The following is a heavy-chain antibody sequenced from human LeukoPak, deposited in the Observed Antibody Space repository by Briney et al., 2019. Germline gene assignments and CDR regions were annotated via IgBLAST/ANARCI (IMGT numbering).Heavy chain of an antibody. V-gene: IGHV3-23*01. J-gene: IGHJ6*02. Sequence: GGSQRLSCAASGFRITDYSMSWVRQAPGKGLEWVAGLGRSGEYKYYADSVKGRFTISRDNSKDTVSLQMNSLRAEDSAIYFCVKDRPCETCMPMDAWGQGTTVTVSS. CDR3: VKDRPCETCMPMDA. D-gene: IGHD2-2*01. CDR2: LGRSGEYK. CDR1: GFRITDYS.